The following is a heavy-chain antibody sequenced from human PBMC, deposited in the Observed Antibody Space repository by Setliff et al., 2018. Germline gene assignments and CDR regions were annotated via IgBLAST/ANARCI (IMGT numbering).Heavy chain of an antibody. CDR2: IKQDGSDK. V-gene: IGHV3-7*03. D-gene: IGHD3-3*01. CDR3: VRSRTTNYDFWSGLNAFDI. J-gene: IGHJ3*02. Sequence: PGGSLRLSCADAGFTFSSYWMSWVRQAPGKGLEWVANIKQDGSDKYYVDSVKGRFTISRDNAKNSLSLQMNSLRAEDTAVYYCVRSRTTNYDFWSGLNAFDIWGQGTMVTVSS. CDR1: GFTFSSYW.